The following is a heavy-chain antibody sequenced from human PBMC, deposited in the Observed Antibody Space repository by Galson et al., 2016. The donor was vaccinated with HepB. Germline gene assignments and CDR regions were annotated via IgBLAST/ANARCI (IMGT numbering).Heavy chain of an antibody. CDR3: ARRYSSGWYVYLDY. CDR1: GYTFTTYA. CDR2: INPYNGNI. Sequence: SVKVSCKASGYTFTTYAITWVRQAPGQGLEWMGWINPYNGNIKYAQKVQGRVTMTTDTSTSTAYMELRSLRFDDTAVYYCARRYSSGWYVYLDYWGQGTLVTVSS. J-gene: IGHJ4*02. D-gene: IGHD6-19*01. V-gene: IGHV1-18*04.